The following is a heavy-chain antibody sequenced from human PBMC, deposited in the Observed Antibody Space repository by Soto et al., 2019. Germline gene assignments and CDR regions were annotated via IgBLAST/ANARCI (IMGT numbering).Heavy chain of an antibody. CDR2: IWYDGSSK. D-gene: IGHD4-17*01. Sequence: GGSLRLSCAASGFTFSSYGIHWVRQAPGKGLEWVAVIWYDGSSKYYADSVKGRFTISRDNSKNTLYLQMNSLRAEDTAVYYCARDRDYGDYAYYYGMDVWGQGTTVTVYS. CDR3: ARDRDYGDYAYYYGMDV. J-gene: IGHJ6*02. CDR1: GFTFSSYG. V-gene: IGHV3-33*01.